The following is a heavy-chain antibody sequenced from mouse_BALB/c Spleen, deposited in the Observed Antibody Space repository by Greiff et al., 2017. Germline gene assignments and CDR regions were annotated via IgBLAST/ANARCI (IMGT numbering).Heavy chain of an antibody. J-gene: IGHJ3*01. CDR3: ARLYYGNYFAY. Sequence: QVHVKQSGAELAKPGASVKMSCKASGYTFTSYWMHWVKQRPGQGLEWIGYINPSTGYTEYNQKFKDKATLTADKSSSTAYMQLSSLTSEDSAVYYCARLYYGNYFAYWGQGTLVTVSA. D-gene: IGHD2-1*01. CDR1: GYTFTSYW. CDR2: INPSTGYT. V-gene: IGHV1-7*01.